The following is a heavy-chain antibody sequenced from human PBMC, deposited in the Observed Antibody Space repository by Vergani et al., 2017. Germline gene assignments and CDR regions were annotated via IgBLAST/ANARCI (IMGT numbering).Heavy chain of an antibody. J-gene: IGHJ4*02. CDR2: IWYDGSKE. CDR3: AKDLSYSTAWPHFDS. CDR1: GFTLSSHA. V-gene: IGHV3-33*06. D-gene: IGHD4-11*01. Sequence: QVQLEESGGGVVQPGRSLRLSCAGSGFTLSSHAMHWVRQAPGKGLEWVAFIWYDGSKEYYADSVKGRFTISRDNSKNTLYLQMNNLRAADTAVYYCAKDLSYSTAWPHFDSRGQGTLVTVSS.